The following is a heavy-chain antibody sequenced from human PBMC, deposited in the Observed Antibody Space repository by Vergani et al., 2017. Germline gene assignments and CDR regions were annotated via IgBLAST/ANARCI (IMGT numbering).Heavy chain of an antibody. Sequence: QVQLQESGPGLVKPSETLSLTCTVSGGSISSYYWSWIRPPPGKGLEWIGYIYYSGSTNYNPSLKSRVTISVDTSKNQFSLKLSSVTAADTAVYYCARGNGSGSYYTYWGQGTLVTVSS. D-gene: IGHD3-10*01. CDR2: IYYSGST. V-gene: IGHV4-59*12. CDR1: GGSISSYY. J-gene: IGHJ4*02. CDR3: ARGNGSGSYYTY.